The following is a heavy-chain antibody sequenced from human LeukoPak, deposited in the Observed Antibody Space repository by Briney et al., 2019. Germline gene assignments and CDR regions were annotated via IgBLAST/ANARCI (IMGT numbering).Heavy chain of an antibody. Sequence: KASETLSLTCTVSGYSISSGYYWGWIRQPPGKGLEWIGSIYHSGRTYYNPSLKSRFTISVDTSKDHFSLKLTSVTAADTAVYYCARETSQKGAHYMDVWGKGTTVTISS. CDR3: ARETSQKGAHYMDV. CDR2: IYHSGRT. D-gene: IGHD3-16*01. J-gene: IGHJ6*03. V-gene: IGHV4-38-2*02. CDR1: GYSISSGYY.